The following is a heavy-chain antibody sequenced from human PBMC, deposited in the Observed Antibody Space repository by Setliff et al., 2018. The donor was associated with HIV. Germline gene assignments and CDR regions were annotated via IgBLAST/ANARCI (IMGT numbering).Heavy chain of an antibody. CDR3: AKGPNFEDALDI. Sequence: ASVKVSCKASGGTFSNYAFSWVRQAPGQGLEWMGGLIPIVDITKSTQKFRDRVTFTADESTKTAQMELSGLTFEDTAVYYCAKGPNFEDALDIWGQGTVVTVSS. CDR2: LIPIVDIT. J-gene: IGHJ3*02. D-gene: IGHD2-8*01. V-gene: IGHV1-69*10. CDR1: GGTFSNYA.